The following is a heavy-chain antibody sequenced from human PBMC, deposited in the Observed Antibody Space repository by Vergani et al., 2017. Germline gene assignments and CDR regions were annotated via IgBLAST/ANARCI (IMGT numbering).Heavy chain of an antibody. D-gene: IGHD6-19*01. CDR2: IKGDGSEK. CDR1: EFTFGIYW. Sequence: EVQLVESGGGLVQPGGSLRLSCAASEFTFGIYWMHWVRQAPGKGLEWVANIKGDGSEKYYADSVKGRFTISRDNAKNSLYLQMNSLRAEDTAMYYCARNWDTSDWYWYFDLWGRGTLVTVSS. CDR3: ARNWDTSDWYWYFDL. J-gene: IGHJ2*01. V-gene: IGHV3-7*01.